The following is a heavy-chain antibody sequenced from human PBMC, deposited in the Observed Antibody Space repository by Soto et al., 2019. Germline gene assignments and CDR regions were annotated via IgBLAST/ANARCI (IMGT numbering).Heavy chain of an antibody. D-gene: IGHD4-17*01. V-gene: IGHV3-33*01. CDR1: GFTFSSYG. J-gene: IGHJ4*02. CDR2: IWCDGSNK. CDR3: ASLRSTVKVDPPESFDY. Sequence: QVQLVESGGGVVQPGRSLRLSCAASGFTFSSYGMHWVRQAPGKGLEWVAVIWCDGSNKYYADSVKGRFTISRDNSKNTLYLQMNSLRAEDTAVYYCASLRSTVKVDPPESFDYWGQGTLVTVSS.